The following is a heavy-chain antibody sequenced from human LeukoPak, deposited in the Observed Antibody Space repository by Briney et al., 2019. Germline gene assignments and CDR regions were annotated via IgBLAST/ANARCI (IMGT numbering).Heavy chain of an antibody. V-gene: IGHV1-2*02. J-gene: IGHJ3*02. CDR2: INPNSGGT. Sequence: ASVKVSCKASGGTFSSYAISWVRQAPGQGLEWMGWINPNSGGTNYAQKFQGRVTMTRDTSISTAYMELSRLRSDDTAVYYCARDHGQQLEMTDAFDIWGQGTMVTVSS. D-gene: IGHD6-13*01. CDR3: ARDHGQQLEMTDAFDI. CDR1: GGTFSSYA.